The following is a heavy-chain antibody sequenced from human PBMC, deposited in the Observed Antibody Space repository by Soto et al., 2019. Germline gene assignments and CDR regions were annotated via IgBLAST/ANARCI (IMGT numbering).Heavy chain of an antibody. CDR1: GFTFSSYG. J-gene: IGHJ5*02. CDR3: ARDNIAAAGTRTHNWFDP. Sequence: PGGSLILSCAASGFTFSSYGMHWVRQAPGKGLEWVAVIWYDGSNKYYADSVKGRFTISRDNSKNTLYLQMNSLRAEDTAVYYCARDNIAAAGTRTHNWFDPWGQGTLVTVSS. CDR2: IWYDGSNK. D-gene: IGHD6-13*01. V-gene: IGHV3-33*01.